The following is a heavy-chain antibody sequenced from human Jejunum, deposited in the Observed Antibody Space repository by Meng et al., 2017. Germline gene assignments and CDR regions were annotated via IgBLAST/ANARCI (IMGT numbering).Heavy chain of an antibody. J-gene: IGHJ4*02. CDR2: TYYRSKWYN. V-gene: IGHV6-1*01. CDR1: GDSVSSNSAA. Sequence: QDPLQQAGPGLVQHSQTLALSWASSGDSVSSNSAAWNWIRQSPSRGLEWLGRTYYRSKWYNQYAVHVRSRITINPNTSKNQFSLHLDSVTPEDTAVYYCASWRYDHWGQGTLVTSPQ. D-gene: IGHD1-1*01. CDR3: ASWRYDH.